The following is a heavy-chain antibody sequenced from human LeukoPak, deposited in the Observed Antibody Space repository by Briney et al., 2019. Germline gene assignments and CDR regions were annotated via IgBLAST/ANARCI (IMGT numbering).Heavy chain of an antibody. Sequence: GGSLRLSCAASGFPFSNYGMHWVRQAPGKGLEWVAVVSYEGKSQYYADSVRGRFTISRDNSKNTLYLQMNSLRGEDAAVYYCAKEGTAQISTWYDYWGQGTLVTVSS. CDR1: GFPFSNYG. CDR3: AKEGTAQISTWYDY. D-gene: IGHD6-13*01. CDR2: VSYEGKSQ. J-gene: IGHJ4*02. V-gene: IGHV3-30*18.